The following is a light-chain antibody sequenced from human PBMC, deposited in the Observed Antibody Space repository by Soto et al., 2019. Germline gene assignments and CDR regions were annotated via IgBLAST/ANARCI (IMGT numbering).Light chain of an antibody. CDR3: QQYNNYWT. V-gene: IGKV1-5*01. CDR1: QSISSW. Sequence: DIQMTQYPSTLSASVGDRVTITCRASQSISSWLAWYQQKPGKAPKLLIYDASSLEGGVPSRFSGSGSATEFTLTISSLQPDDFATYYCQQYNNYWTFGQGTKVDI. J-gene: IGKJ1*01. CDR2: DAS.